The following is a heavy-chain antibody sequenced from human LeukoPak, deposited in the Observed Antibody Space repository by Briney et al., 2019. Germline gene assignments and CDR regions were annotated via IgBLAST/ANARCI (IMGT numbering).Heavy chain of an antibody. J-gene: IGHJ6*02. CDR2: IIPILGIA. Sequence: SVKVSCKASGGTFSSYAISWVRQAPGQGLEWMGRIIPILGIANYAQKFQGRVTITADKSTSTAYMELSSLRSEDTAVYYRARAPTADYYYGMDVWGQGTTVTVSS. CDR1: GGTFSSYA. CDR3: ARAPTADYYYGMDV. V-gene: IGHV1-69*04.